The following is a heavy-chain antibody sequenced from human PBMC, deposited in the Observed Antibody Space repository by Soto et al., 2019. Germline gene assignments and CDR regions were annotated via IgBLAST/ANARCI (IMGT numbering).Heavy chain of an antibody. Sequence: GGSLRLSCAASGFTFSSYGMHWVRQAPGKGLEWVAVISYDGSNKYYADSVKGRFTISRDNSKNTLYLQMNSLRAEDTAVYYCARGVTMVRGSHFDYWGQGTLVTVSS. CDR3: ARGVTMVRGSHFDY. CDR2: ISYDGSNK. CDR1: GFTFSSYG. J-gene: IGHJ4*02. V-gene: IGHV3-30*03. D-gene: IGHD3-10*01.